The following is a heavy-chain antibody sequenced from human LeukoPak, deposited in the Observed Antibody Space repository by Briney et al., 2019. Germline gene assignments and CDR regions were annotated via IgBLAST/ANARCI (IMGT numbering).Heavy chain of an antibody. J-gene: IGHJ4*02. CDR1: GGSISSYY. CDR3: ARGGSSSWFFDY. D-gene: IGHD6-13*01. Sequence: KPSETLSLTCTVYGGSISSYYWSWVRQPPGKGLEWIGYIYYSGSTNYNPSLKSRVTISVDTSKNPFSLKLSSVTAADTAVYYCARGGSSSWFFDYWGQGALVTVSS. CDR2: IYYSGST. V-gene: IGHV4-59*01.